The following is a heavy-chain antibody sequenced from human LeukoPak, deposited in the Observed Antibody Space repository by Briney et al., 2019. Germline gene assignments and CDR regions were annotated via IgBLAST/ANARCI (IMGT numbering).Heavy chain of an antibody. CDR2: INPNSGGT. J-gene: IGHJ4*02. D-gene: IGHD3-3*01. CDR1: GYTFTGYY. Sequence: GASVKVSCKASGYTFTGYYMHWVRQAPGQGLEWMGWINPNSGGTNYAQKFQGRVTMTRDTSISTAYMELSRLRSDDTAVYYCARVVKTYYDFWSGYYSFDYWGQGTLVTVSS. CDR3: ARVVKTYYDFWSGYYSFDY. V-gene: IGHV1-2*02.